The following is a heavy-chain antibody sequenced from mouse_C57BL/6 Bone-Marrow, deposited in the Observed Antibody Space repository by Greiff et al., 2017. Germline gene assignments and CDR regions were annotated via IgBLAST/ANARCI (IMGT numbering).Heavy chain of an antibody. CDR2: IYPGDGDT. D-gene: IGHD1-1*01. V-gene: IGHV1-80*01. J-gene: IGHJ3*01. Sequence: QVQLQQSGAELVKPGASVKISCKASGYAFSSYWMNWVKQRPGKGLEWIGQIYPGDGDTNYNGKFKGKATLTADKSSSTAYMQLSSLTSEDSAVXFCARPNYYGSSLFAYWGQGTLVTVSA. CDR1: GYAFSSYW. CDR3: ARPNYYGSSLFAY.